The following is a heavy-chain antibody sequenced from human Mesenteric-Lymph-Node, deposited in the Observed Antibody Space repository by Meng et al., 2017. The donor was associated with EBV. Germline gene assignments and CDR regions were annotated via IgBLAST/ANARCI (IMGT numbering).Heavy chain of an antibody. V-gene: IGHV7-4-1*02. Sequence: QVQRGQSGSGLKKAGASVKVSCKASGYTFTNYAMNWVRQAPGQGLEWVGWFNTISGNPAYGQGFTGRFVFSWDTSVSTAYLQISSLKTEDTAVYYCARENPGDYIDYWGQGTLVTVSS. J-gene: IGHJ4*02. CDR2: FNTISGNP. CDR3: ARENPGDYIDY. D-gene: IGHD1-14*01. CDR1: GYTFTNYA.